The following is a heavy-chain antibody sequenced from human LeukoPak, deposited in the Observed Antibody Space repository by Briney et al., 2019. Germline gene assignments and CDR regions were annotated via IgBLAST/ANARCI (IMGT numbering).Heavy chain of an antibody. J-gene: IGHJ6*03. Sequence: SQTLSLTCTVSGGSISSGSYYWSWIRQPAGKGLEWIGRIYTSGSTNSNPSLKSRVTLSLDTSKNQFSLKLRSVTAADTAVYYCARDSPMRSELRAYYYYYMDVWGKGTTVTVSS. CDR1: GGSISSGSYY. V-gene: IGHV4-61*02. D-gene: IGHD1-14*01. CDR3: ARDSPMRSELRAYYYYYMDV. CDR2: IYTSGST.